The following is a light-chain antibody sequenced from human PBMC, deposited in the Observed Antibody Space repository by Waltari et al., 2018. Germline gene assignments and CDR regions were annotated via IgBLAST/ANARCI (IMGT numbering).Light chain of an antibody. CDR3: QVWDSSSDHLYV. J-gene: IGLJ1*01. CDR1: PSASKT. CDR2: DDS. V-gene: IGLV3-21*03. Sequence: SYVLTPPPSVSVVPGKTHSITSWGHPSASKTAHCHQKKPGQAPVLVVYDDSDRPSGIPERFSGSNSGNTATLTISRVEAGDEADYYCQVWDSSSDHLYVFGTGTKVTVL.